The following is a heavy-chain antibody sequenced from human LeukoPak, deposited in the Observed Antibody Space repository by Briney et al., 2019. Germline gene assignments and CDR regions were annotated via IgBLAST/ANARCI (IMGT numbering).Heavy chain of an antibody. J-gene: IGHJ4*02. CDR3: ARTYYYDSSGYYDY. Sequence: ASVKVSCKASGYTFNTYYIHWVRQAPGQGLEWMGMINPSDGATTYAQRIQGRVTMTRDMSTSTVYMELSSLRSEDTAVYYCARTYYYDSSGYYDYWGQGTLVTVSS. CDR1: GYTFNTYY. CDR2: INPSDGAT. D-gene: IGHD3-22*01. V-gene: IGHV1-46*02.